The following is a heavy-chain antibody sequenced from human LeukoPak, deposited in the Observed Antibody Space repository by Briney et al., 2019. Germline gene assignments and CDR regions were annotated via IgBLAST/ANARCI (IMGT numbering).Heavy chain of an antibody. CDR3: ARSARHCNNGVCFTDYYIDL. Sequence: ASVKVSCKTSGYTFADSYIHWVRQAPGQGLEWMGRINPNSGDPNYPQKFQGRVTMTRDTSISTAYMEMSSLTSDDTAVYYCARSARHCNNGVCFTDYYIDLWGKGTTVIVSS. V-gene: IGHV1-2*06. CDR2: INPNSGDP. D-gene: IGHD2-8*01. CDR1: GYTFADSY. J-gene: IGHJ6*03.